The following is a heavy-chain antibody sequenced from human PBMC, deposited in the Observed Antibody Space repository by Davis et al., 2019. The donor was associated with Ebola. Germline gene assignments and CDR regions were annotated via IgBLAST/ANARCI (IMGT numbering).Heavy chain of an antibody. D-gene: IGHD3-10*01. CDR1: GYTLSELS. Sequence: ASVKVSCKISGYTLSELSVHWVRQSPGKGLEWMGGFEPGDGETYYAQKLQDRVTMSEDTSTDTAYMQLRSLKSEDTAAYYCATRNWGFTAFDVWGQGTTVIVSS. V-gene: IGHV1-24*01. CDR3: ATRNWGFTAFDV. CDR2: FEPGDGET. J-gene: IGHJ3*01.